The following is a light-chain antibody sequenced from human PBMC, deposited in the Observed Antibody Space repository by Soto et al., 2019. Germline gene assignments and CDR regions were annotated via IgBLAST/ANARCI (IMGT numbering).Light chain of an antibody. CDR2: AAS. J-gene: IGKJ4*01. Sequence: DIQMTQSPASLSSSVEERVIITCRASQSISSYLNWYQQKPGKAPKLMIFAASSLQSGVPSRFSGSGSGTDFTLTISSLQPEDFATYYCQQSYSTPPTFGGGTKVDIK. CDR3: QQSYSTPPT. CDR1: QSISSY. V-gene: IGKV1-39*01.